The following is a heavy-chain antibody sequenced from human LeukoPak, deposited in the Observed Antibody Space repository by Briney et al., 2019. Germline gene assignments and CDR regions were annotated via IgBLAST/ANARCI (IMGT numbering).Heavy chain of an antibody. CDR1: GGSISSYY. Sequence: ASETLSLTGTVSGGSISSYYWSWIRQPPGKGLEWIGYIYYSGSTNYNPSLKSRVTISVDTSKNQFSLKLSSVTAADTAVYYCARRRNDILTGPYYYYYGMDVWGQGTTVTVSS. CDR3: ARRRNDILTGPYYYYYGMDV. J-gene: IGHJ6*02. D-gene: IGHD3-9*01. V-gene: IGHV4-59*08. CDR2: IYYSGST.